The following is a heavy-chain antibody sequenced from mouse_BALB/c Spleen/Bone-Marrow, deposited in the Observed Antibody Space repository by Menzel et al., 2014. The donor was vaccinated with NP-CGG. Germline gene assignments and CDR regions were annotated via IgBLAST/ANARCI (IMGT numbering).Heavy chain of an antibody. CDR2: IYPGDGDT. CDR1: GYTFTSYW. CDR3: ARNYYYGSSWSAMDY. V-gene: IGHV1-87*01. Sequence: QVQLKESGAELARPGASVKLSCKASGYTFTSYWMQWVKQRPGQGLEWIGAIYPGDGDTRNTQKFKGKATLTADKSSSTAYTQLSSLASEDSAVYYCARNYYYGSSWSAMDYWGQGTSVTVSS. J-gene: IGHJ4*01. D-gene: IGHD1-1*01.